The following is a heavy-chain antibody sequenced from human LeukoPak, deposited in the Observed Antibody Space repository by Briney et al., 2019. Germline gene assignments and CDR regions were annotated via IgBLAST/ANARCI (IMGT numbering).Heavy chain of an antibody. CDR3: ARLVVVPAPGYFDY. J-gene: IGHJ4*02. CDR2: IYPGDSDT. Sequence: GESLKISCKGSGYSFTSYWIVCVGQIAGNGLVWMGIIYPGDSDTRYSPSFQGQVTMSADKSISTAYLQWSSLKASDNAMYYCARLVVVPAPGYFDYWGQGTLVTVSS. D-gene: IGHD2-2*01. V-gene: IGHV5-51*01. CDR1: GYSFTSYW.